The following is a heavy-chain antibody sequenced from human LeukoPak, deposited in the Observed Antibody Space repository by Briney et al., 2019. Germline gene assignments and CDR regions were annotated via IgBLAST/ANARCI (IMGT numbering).Heavy chain of an antibody. CDR3: AGGRDIAVAGPGGYFDY. D-gene: IGHD6-19*01. J-gene: IGHJ4*02. V-gene: IGHV3-11*01. CDR1: GLIFSDYH. CDR2: ISPGGGMT. Sequence: GSLRLSCAASGLIFSDYHMSWIRQAPGKGLEWLSYISPGGGMTYFADSVKGRFTISRDNARNSLSLQMNSLTAEDTAVYYCAGGRDIAVAGPGGYFDYWGQGTLVTVSS.